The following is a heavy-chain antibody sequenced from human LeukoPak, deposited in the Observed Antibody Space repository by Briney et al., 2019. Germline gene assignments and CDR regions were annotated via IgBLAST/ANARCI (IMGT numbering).Heavy chain of an antibody. J-gene: IGHJ4*02. CDR1: GGSISSSSYY. V-gene: IGHV4-39*01. CDR2: IYYSGST. Sequence: PSETLSLTCTVSGGSISSSSYYWGWIRQPPGKGLEWIGSIYYSGSTYYNPSLKSRVTISVDTSKNQFSLKLSSVTAADTAVYYCARLRYSSGWYHRADHGGYFDYWGQGTLVTVSS. CDR3: ARLRYSSGWYHRADHGGYFDY. D-gene: IGHD6-19*01.